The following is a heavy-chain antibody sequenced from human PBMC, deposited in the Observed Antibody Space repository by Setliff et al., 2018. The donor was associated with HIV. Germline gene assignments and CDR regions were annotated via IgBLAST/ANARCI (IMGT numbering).Heavy chain of an antibody. CDR3: ARGWGSPRDSQVRYISLDH. V-gene: IGHV1-69*13. Sequence: SVKVSCKASGDTYRNYAVNWVRQAPGQGLEWMGAISRFFNTTTYAHNFQGRVTITADESTSTGYMELRSLRSDDTAVYFGARGWGSPRDSQVRYISLDHWGQGSLVTVSS. D-gene: IGHD3-16*01. CDR1: GDTYRNYA. CDR2: ISRFFNTT. J-gene: IGHJ4*02.